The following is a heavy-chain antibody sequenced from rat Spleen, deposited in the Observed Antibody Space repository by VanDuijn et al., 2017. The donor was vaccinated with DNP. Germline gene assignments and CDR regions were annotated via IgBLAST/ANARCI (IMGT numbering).Heavy chain of an antibody. CDR2: ISSGGST. CDR3: TRDWIRGPFAY. J-gene: IGHJ3*01. CDR1: GFSLINYG. D-gene: IGHD4-3*01. Sequence: QVQLKESGPGLVQPSQTLSLTCTVSGFSLINYGVSWVRQPPGKGLEWIAGISSGGSTFYNSVFKSRLSISRDTSKSQVFLKMNSLQTEDTAIYFCTRDWIRGPFAYWGQGTLVTVSS. V-gene: IGHV2S8*01.